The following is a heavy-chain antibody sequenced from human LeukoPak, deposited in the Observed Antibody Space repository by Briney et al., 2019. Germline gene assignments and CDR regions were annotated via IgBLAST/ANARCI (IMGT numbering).Heavy chain of an antibody. CDR1: GFTFSSYS. D-gene: IGHD6-19*01. Sequence: GGSLRLSCAASGFTFSSYSMNWVRQAPGKGLEWVSSISSSSSYIYYADSVKGRFTISRDNAKNSLYLQMNSQRAEDTAVYYCARGRGSSGGGYYFDYWGQGTLVTVSS. CDR2: ISSSSSYI. J-gene: IGHJ4*02. CDR3: ARGRGSSGGGYYFDY. V-gene: IGHV3-21*01.